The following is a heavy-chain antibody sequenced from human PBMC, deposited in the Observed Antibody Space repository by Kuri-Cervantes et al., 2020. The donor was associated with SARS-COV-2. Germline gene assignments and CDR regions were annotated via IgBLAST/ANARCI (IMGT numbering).Heavy chain of an antibody. J-gene: IGHJ4*02. CDR1: GYTFTSYD. CDR2: MNPNSGNT. Sequence: ASVKVSCKASGYTFTSYDINWVRQATGQGLEWMGWMNPNSGNTGYAQKFQGRVTITRNTSISTAYMELSSLRSDDTAVYYCARDAPMVRGAPHDYWGQGTLVTVSS. CDR3: ARDAPMVRGAPHDY. V-gene: IGHV1-8*03. D-gene: IGHD3-10*01.